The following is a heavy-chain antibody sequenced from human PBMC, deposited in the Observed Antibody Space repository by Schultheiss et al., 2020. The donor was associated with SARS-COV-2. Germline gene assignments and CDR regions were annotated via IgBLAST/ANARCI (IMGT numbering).Heavy chain of an antibody. D-gene: IGHD1/OR15-1a*01. V-gene: IGHV3-48*03. J-gene: IGHJ4*02. CDR1: GFTFSSYE. CDR3: ARDQTKDFDY. Sequence: GGSLRLSCAASGFTFSSYEMNWVRQAPGKGLEWVSYISSSGSTIYYADSVKGRFTISRDDSKNTLYLQMNSLSAEDTAVYYCARDQTKDFDYWGQGTLVTVSS. CDR2: ISSSGSTI.